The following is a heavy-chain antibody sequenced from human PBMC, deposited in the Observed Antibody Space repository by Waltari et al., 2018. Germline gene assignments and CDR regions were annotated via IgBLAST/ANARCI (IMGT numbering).Heavy chain of an antibody. Sequence: QVQLVESGGGVVQPGRSLRLSCAASGFTFSSYAMHWVRQAPGKGREWVAVISYDGSNKYYADSVKGRFTISRDNSKNTLYLQMNSLRAEDTAVYYCARDHYDILTGYYNQGYFDYWGQGTLVTVSS. CDR3: ARDHYDILTGYYNQGYFDY. CDR2: ISYDGSNK. J-gene: IGHJ4*02. CDR1: GFTFSSYA. D-gene: IGHD3-9*01. V-gene: IGHV3-30-3*01.